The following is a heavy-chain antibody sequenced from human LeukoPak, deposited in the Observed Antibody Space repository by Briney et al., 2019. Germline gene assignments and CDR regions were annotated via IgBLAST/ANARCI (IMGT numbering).Heavy chain of an antibody. J-gene: IGHJ5*02. V-gene: IGHV3-33*01. CDR2: IWYDASNE. CDR1: GFTFSHHG. CDR3: AREQSVFDNWLDP. Sequence: PGGSLRLSREASGFTFSHHGMHWVRQAPGKGLEWVAVIWYDASNEYYADSVKGRFTVSRNNSKNTLYLQMSSLRAEDTAIYYCAREQSVFDNWLDPWGQGTLVTVSS. D-gene: IGHD3-3*01.